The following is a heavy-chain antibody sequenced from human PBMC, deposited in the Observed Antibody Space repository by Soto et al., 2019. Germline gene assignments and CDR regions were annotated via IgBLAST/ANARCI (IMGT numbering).Heavy chain of an antibody. Sequence: QVHLVQSGAEVKKPGASVKVSCKGSGYTFTSYGITWVRQAPGQGLEWMGWISAHNGNTDYAQKLQGRVTVTRDTSTSTAYMELRSLGSDDTAVYYCARGRHGDYWGQGALVTVSS. CDR3: ARGRHGDY. CDR1: GYTFTSYG. V-gene: IGHV1-18*01. J-gene: IGHJ4*02. CDR2: ISAHNGNT.